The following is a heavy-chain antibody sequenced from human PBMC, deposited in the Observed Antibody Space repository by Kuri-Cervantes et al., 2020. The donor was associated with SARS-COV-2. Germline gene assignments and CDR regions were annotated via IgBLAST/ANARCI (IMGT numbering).Heavy chain of an antibody. Sequence: GGPLRLSCAASGFTFSSYSMNWVRQAPGKGLEWVSSISSSSSYIYYADSVKGRFTISRDNAKNSLYLQMNSLRVEDTAVYYCARGDFWNGYYNWYFDLWGRGTLVTVSS. CDR2: ISSSSSYI. V-gene: IGHV3-21*01. D-gene: IGHD3-3*01. J-gene: IGHJ2*01. CDR1: GFTFSSYS. CDR3: ARGDFWNGYYNWYFDL.